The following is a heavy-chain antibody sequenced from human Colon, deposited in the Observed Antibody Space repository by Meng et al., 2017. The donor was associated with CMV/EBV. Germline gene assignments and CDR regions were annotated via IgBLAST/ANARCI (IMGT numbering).Heavy chain of an antibody. D-gene: IGHD3-10*01. CDR3: ARPRRTYYYGTGMDV. V-gene: IGHV3-30*04. J-gene: IGHJ6*02. CDR1: GPMFSKYA. CDR2: MSYDESKT. Sequence: GGSLRLSCAASGPMFSKYAMHWVRQAPGKGLEWVALMSYDESKTYYADSVQGRFTISRDISAETLYLEMNNLTPEDTAVYYCARPRRTYYYGTGMDVWGQGTTVTVSS.